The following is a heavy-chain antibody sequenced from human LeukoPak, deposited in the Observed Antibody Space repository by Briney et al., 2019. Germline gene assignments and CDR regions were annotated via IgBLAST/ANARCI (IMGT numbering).Heavy chain of an antibody. V-gene: IGHV3-23*01. Sequence: PGGSLRLSCAASGLTFNNYALTWIRQAPGKGLEWVSSISGRGGNTYYADSVKGRFTISRDDSKNTLYLQMNSLRAEDTAIYYCARDFSDTHYFDHWGQGTLVTVSS. D-gene: IGHD6-25*01. CDR3: ARDFSDTHYFDH. CDR1: GLTFNNYA. J-gene: IGHJ4*02. CDR2: ISGRGGNT.